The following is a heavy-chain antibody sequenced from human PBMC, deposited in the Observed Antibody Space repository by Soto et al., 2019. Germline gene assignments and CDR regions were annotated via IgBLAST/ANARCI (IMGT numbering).Heavy chain of an antibody. CDR3: ARALFAHSWFDP. Sequence: SVKVSCKASGGTFSSYAISWVRQAPGQGLEWMGGIIPIFGTANYAQKFQGRVTITADKSTSTAYMELSSLRSEDTAVYYCARALFAHSWFDPWGQGTLVTVSS. CDR1: GGTFSSYA. V-gene: IGHV1-69*06. J-gene: IGHJ5*02. CDR2: IIPIFGTA. D-gene: IGHD2-21*01.